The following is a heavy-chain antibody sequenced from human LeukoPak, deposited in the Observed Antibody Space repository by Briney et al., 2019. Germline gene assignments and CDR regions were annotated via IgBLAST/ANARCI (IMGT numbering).Heavy chain of an antibody. CDR2: IRSKAYGGTT. J-gene: IGHJ4*02. V-gene: IGHV3-49*04. CDR3: TRYGGNSFSY. D-gene: IGHD4-23*01. Sequence: GGSLRPSCTASGFTFGDSAMSWVRQAPGKGLEWVGFIRSKAYGGTTEYAASVKGRFTISRDDSKSIAYLQMNSLKTEDTAVYYCTRYGGNSFSYWGQGTLVAVSS. CDR1: GFTFGDSA.